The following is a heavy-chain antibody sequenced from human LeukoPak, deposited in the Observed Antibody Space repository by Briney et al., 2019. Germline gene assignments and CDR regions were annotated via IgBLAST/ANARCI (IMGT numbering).Heavy chain of an antibody. V-gene: IGHV3-66*02. Sequence: GGSLRLACAASGVTSNYMTWVRQAPGKGLEWVSVIYNGGTTYYADSVKSRFTISRDNSKSTLFVYLQMNSLRTADTALYYCAGGGEAARSLAYWGQGALVTVSS. CDR2: IYNGGTT. J-gene: IGHJ4*02. CDR1: GVTSNY. CDR3: AGGGEAARSLAY. D-gene: IGHD6-6*01.